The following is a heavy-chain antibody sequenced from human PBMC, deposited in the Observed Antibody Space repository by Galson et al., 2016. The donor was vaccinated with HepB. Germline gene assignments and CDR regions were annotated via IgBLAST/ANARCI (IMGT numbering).Heavy chain of an antibody. CDR1: GFTFSSYW. CDR3: ARDRGWNNDDY. V-gene: IGHV3-7*03. D-gene: IGHD1/OR15-1a*01. CDR2: IKEDGSKT. Sequence: SLRLSCAASGFTFSSYWMTWVRQAPGKGLEWVAYIKEDGSKTDYVDSVRGRFTISRDNAQNSLYLQMNSLRAEDTAVYYCARDRGWNNDDYWGQGTLVTV. J-gene: IGHJ4*02.